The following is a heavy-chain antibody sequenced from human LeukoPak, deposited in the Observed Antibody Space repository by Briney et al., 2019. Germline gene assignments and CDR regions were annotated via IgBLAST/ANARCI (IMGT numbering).Heavy chain of an antibody. CDR3: ARPICSSTSCSAFDY. Sequence: SETLSLTCAVSGYSISSGYYWGWIRPPPGKGLGWIGIIYHSGSTYYNPSLKRRVTISVDTSKNQFSLKLSSVTAADTAVYYCARPICSSTSCSAFDYWGQGTLVTVSS. D-gene: IGHD2-2*01. CDR2: IYHSGST. J-gene: IGHJ4*02. CDR1: GYSISSGYY. V-gene: IGHV4-38-2*01.